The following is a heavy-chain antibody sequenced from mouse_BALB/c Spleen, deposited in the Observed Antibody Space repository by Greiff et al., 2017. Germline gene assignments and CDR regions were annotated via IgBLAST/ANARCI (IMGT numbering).Heavy chain of an antibody. CDR1: GYSITSGYY. CDR2: ISYDGSN. CDR3: ARRDYYGSSYVGYAMDY. V-gene: IGHV3-6*02. D-gene: IGHD1-1*01. Sequence: EVQLQESGPGLVKPSQSLSLTCSVTGYSITSGYYWNWIRQFPGNKLEWMGYISYDGSNNYNPSLKNRISITRDTSKNQFFLKLNSVTTEDTATYYCARRDYYGSSYVGYAMDYWGQGTSVTVAS. J-gene: IGHJ4*01.